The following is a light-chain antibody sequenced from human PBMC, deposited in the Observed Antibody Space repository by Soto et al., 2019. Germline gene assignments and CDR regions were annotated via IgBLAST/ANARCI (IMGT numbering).Light chain of an antibody. CDR1: QSISSSS. J-gene: IGKJ1*01. CDR3: QQYNTYSRT. V-gene: IGKV3-20*01. CDR2: GAS. Sequence: EIVLTQSPGTLSLSPGKRATLSCRASQSISSSSLAWYQQKPGQAPRLLISGASSRAADIPDRFSGSGSGTEFTLTISSLQPDDFATYYCQQYNTYSRTFGQGTKVDI.